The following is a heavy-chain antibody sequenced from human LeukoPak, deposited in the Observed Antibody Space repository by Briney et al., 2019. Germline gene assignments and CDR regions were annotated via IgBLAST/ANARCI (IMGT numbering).Heavy chain of an antibody. D-gene: IGHD5-18*01. J-gene: IGHJ4*02. CDR1: GGSISSGDYY. Sequence: SQTLSLTCTVSGGSISSGDYYWSWIRQPPGKGLEWIGYIYYSGSTYYNPSLKSRVTISVDTSKNQFSLKLSSVTAADTAVYYCAREYSYGYTSIDYWGQGALVTVSS. CDR2: IYYSGST. V-gene: IGHV4-30-4*08. CDR3: AREYSYGYTSIDY.